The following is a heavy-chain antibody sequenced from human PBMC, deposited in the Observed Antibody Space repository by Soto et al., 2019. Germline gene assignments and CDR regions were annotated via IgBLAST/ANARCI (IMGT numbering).Heavy chain of an antibody. Sequence: GASVKVSCKVSGSTLTELSMHWVRQAPGKGLEWMGGFDPEDGETIYAQKFQGRVTMTEDTSTDTAYMELSSLRSEDTAVYYCATGGSHYYDSSGYWYFQHWGQGTLVTVS. J-gene: IGHJ1*01. CDR3: ATGGSHYYDSSGYWYFQH. CDR1: GSTLTELS. CDR2: FDPEDGET. D-gene: IGHD3-22*01. V-gene: IGHV1-24*01.